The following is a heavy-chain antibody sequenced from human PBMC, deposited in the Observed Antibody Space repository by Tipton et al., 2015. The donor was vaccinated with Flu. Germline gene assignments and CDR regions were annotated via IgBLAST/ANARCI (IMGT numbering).Heavy chain of an antibody. Sequence: TLSLTCTVSGDSMRRDYFWGLIRQAPGKGLEWIGNIHYSGSPHYNPSLKSRVTISVDTSKNQFSLKLTSVTAADTDVYYCAREGYKSRGHLWGQGTLVTVSS. CDR3: AREGYKSRGHL. J-gene: IGHJ5*02. D-gene: IGHD2-15*01. CDR2: IHYSGSP. V-gene: IGHV4-38-2*02. CDR1: GDSMRRDYF.